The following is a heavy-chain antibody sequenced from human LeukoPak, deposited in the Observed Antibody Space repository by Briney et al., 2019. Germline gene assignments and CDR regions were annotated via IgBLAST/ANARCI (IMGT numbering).Heavy chain of an antibody. D-gene: IGHD4-17*01. J-gene: IGHJ4*02. CDR1: GFTFSSYA. CDR2: ISSNGGST. CDR3: ARRDGDYGGYFDY. V-gene: IGHV3-64*01. Sequence: PGGSLRLSCAASGFTFSSYAMHWVRQAPGKGLEYVSAISSNGGSTYYANSVKGRFTISRDNSKNTLYLQMGSLRAEDMAVYYCARRDGDYGGYFDYWGQGTLVTVSS.